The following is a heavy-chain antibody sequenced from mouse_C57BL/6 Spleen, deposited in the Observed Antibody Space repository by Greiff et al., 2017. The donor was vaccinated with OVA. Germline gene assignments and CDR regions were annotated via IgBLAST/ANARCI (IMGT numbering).Heavy chain of an antibody. Sequence: ESGPGLVKPSQSLSLTCSVTGYSITSGYYWNWIRQFPGNKLEWMGYISYDGSNNYNPSLNNRISITRDTSKNQFFLKLNSVTTEDTATYYCASYDYDGFAYWGQGTLVTVSA. D-gene: IGHD2-4*01. CDR3: ASYDYDGFAY. CDR2: ISYDGSN. CDR1: GYSITSGYY. V-gene: IGHV3-6*01. J-gene: IGHJ3*01.